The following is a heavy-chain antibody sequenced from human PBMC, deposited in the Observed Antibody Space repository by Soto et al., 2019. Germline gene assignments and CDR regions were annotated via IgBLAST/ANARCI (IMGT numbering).Heavy chain of an antibody. J-gene: IGHJ4*02. CDR2: VLQTGSST. CDR1: GFTFSTYT. Sequence: GGSLRLSCAASGFTFSTYTMNWVRQAPGKGLEWVSAVLQTGSSTFYADSVKGRFTISRDNSQNTLYLQMNNLRAEDTAVYYCAKDFNPAGYCDFDSWGQGTLVPVSS. CDR3: AKDFNPAGYCDFDS. D-gene: IGHD2-21*02. V-gene: IGHV3-23*01.